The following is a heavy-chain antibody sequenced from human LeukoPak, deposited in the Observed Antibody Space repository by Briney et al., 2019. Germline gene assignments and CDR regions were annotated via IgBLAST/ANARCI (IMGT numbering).Heavy chain of an antibody. Sequence: ASETLSLTCTVSGGSISSGGYYWSWVRQHPGKGLEWIGYIYYSGSTYYNPSLKSRVTISVDTSKNQFSLKLSSVTAADTAVYYCARGDYSSGRATGSWGQGTLVTVSS. J-gene: IGHJ5*02. CDR3: ARGDYSSGRATGS. D-gene: IGHD6-19*01. V-gene: IGHV4-31*03. CDR1: GGSISSGGYY. CDR2: IYYSGST.